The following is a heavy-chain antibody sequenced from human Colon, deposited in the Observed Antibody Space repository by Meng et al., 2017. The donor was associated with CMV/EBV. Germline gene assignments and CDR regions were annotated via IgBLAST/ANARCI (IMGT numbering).Heavy chain of an antibody. J-gene: IGHJ5*02. V-gene: IGHV3-74*01. CDR3: ARDTPHNAFEP. CDR1: GFTFNKYG. CDR2: IDNEGSGA. D-gene: IGHD2-15*01. Sequence: SWVASGFTFNKYGRHWVRQPPGGGLVWLSRIDNEGSGAIYADSVRGRFTVSRDNARNTVYLQMNNLRDEDTAVYYCARDTPHNAFEPWGHGTLVTVSS.